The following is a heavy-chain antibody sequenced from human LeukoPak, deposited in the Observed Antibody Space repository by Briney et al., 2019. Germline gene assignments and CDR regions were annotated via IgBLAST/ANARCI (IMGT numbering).Heavy chain of an antibody. D-gene: IGHD2-2*01. CDR3: AKDRDCSSTSCYVHDAFDX. CDR1: GFTFSSYG. CDR2: IRYEGSNK. Sequence: GGSLRLSCAASGFTFSSYGMHWVRQAPGKGLEWVAFIRYEGSNKYYADSVKGRFTISRDNSKNTLYLQMNSLRAEDTAVYYCAKDRDCSSTSCYVHDAFDXXXXGXMVTVXS. V-gene: IGHV3-30*02. J-gene: IGHJ3*02.